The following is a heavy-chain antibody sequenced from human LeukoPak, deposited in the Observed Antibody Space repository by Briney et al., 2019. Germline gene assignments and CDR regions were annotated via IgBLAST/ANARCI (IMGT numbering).Heavy chain of an antibody. J-gene: IGHJ4*02. D-gene: IGHD1-26*01. V-gene: IGHV3-23*01. CDR2: ISGSGGST. CDR1: GFTFSSYA. Sequence: GGSLRLSCAASGFTFSSYAMSWVRQAPGKGLEWVSAISGSGGSTYYADSVKGRFTISRDNSKNTLYLQMNSLRAEDTAVYYCAKGGVPSLGHGYSVDEYYFDYWGQGTLVTVSS. CDR3: AKGGVPSLGHGYSVDEYYFDY.